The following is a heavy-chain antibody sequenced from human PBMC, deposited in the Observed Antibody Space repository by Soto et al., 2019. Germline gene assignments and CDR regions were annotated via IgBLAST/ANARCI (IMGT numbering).Heavy chain of an antibody. CDR2: INPSGGST. Sequence: QVQLVQSGAEVKKPGASVKVSCKASGYTFTSYYMHWVRQAPGQGLEWMGIINPSGGSTSYAQKFQGRVTMTTDTSTSTVDMELSSLRSEDTAVYYCARDGIQLGVLDYWGQGTLVTVSS. CDR3: ARDGIQLGVLDY. J-gene: IGHJ4*02. CDR1: GYTFTSYY. V-gene: IGHV1-46*01. D-gene: IGHD5-18*01.